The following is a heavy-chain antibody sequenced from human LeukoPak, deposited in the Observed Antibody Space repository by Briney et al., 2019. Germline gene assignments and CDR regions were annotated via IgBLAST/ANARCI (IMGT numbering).Heavy chain of an antibody. V-gene: IGHV3-30*04. CDR1: GFSFRRYD. D-gene: IGHD1-26*01. Sequence: GGSLRLSCAASGFSFRRYDMHWVRQAPGKGLEWVSATSYDGTSELYADFVKGRFSISRDNSRNTLSLQMDTLRPEDTAIYYCARAKGLAGSYLDNWFDPWGQGTRVIVSS. CDR2: TSYDGTSE. J-gene: IGHJ5*02. CDR3: ARAKGLAGSYLDNWFDP.